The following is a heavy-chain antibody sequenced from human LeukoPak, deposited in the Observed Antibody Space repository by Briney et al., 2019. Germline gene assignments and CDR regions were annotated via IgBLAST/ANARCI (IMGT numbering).Heavy chain of an antibody. CDR3: ASNTYYYDSSGYPLDY. CDR1: GFTFSSYA. CDR2: ISGSGGRT. J-gene: IGHJ4*02. D-gene: IGHD3-22*01. Sequence: GGSLRLSCAASGFTFSSYAMSCVRQAPGKGLEWVSAISGSGGRTYYADSVKGRFTISRDNSKNTLYLQMNSLRAEDTAVYYCASNTYYYDSSGYPLDYWGQGTLVTVSS. V-gene: IGHV3-23*01.